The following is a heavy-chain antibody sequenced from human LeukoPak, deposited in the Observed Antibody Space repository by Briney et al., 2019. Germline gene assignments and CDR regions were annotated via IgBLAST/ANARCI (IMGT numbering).Heavy chain of an antibody. CDR3: ARRAGAYSHPYDY. V-gene: IGHV3-23*01. CDR1: GFTFSSYG. J-gene: IGHJ4*02. D-gene: IGHD4/OR15-4a*01. CDR2: ISGSGGST. Sequence: GGTLRLSCAASGFTFSSYGMNWVRQAPGKGLEWVSGISGSGGSTYYADSVEGRFTISRDNSKNTLYLQMNSLRAEDTAVYYCARRAGAYSHPYDYWGQGTLVTVSS.